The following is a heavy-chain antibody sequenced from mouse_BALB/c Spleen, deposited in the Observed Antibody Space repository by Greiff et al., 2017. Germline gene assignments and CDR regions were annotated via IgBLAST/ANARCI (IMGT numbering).Heavy chain of an antibody. Sequence: EVQLVESGGGLVQPGGSMKLSCVASGFTFSNYWMNWVRQSPEKGLEWVAEIRLKSNNYATHYAESVKGRFTISRDDSKSSVYLQMNNLRAEDTGIYYCTRPYYGNYGGDYWGQGTTLTVSS. CDR2: IRLKSNNYAT. CDR1: GFTFSNYW. D-gene: IGHD2-10*01. CDR3: TRPYYGNYGGDY. J-gene: IGHJ2*01. V-gene: IGHV6-6*02.